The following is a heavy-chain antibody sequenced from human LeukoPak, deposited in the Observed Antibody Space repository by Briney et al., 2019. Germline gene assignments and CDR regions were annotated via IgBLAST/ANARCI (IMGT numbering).Heavy chain of an antibody. CDR2: INPNSGGT. Sequence: ASVKVSCKASGYTFTGYYMHWVRQAPGQGLEWMGWINPNSGGTNYAQKFQGRVTMTRDTSISTAYMELSRLRSDDTAVYYCARDHGGSYYEEFDYWGQEPLVTVPS. CDR3: ARDHGGSYYEEFDY. V-gene: IGHV1-2*02. J-gene: IGHJ4*02. D-gene: IGHD1-26*01. CDR1: GYTFTGYY.